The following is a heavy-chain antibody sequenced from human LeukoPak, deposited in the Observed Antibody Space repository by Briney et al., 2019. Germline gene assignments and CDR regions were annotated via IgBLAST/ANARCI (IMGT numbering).Heavy chain of an antibody. D-gene: IGHD5/OR15-5a*01. J-gene: IGHJ6*03. CDR1: GGSISSYY. CDR2: IYTSGST. V-gene: IGHV4-4*09. Sequence: ASETLSLTCTVSGGSISSYYWSWIRQPPGKGLEWIGYIYTSGSTNYNPSLKSRVTISVDTSKNQFSLQLSSVTSEDTAVYYCAQSYSVRLGPESYYYFYVDVWGKGTTITVSS. CDR3: AQSYSVRLGPESYYYFYVDV.